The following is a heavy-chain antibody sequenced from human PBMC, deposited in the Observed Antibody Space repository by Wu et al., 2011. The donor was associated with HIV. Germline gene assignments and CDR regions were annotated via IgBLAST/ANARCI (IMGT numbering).Heavy chain of an antibody. CDR1: GGTFSSYG. Sequence: QVQLVQSGAEVKKPGSSVKVYCKASGGTFSSYGISWVRQAPGQGPEWMGGIIPIFGTTKYAQKFQGRVTITADKSTDTAYMELSSLRSEDTAVYYWWERGAGYYHYYYMDVWGKGTTVTVS. V-gene: IGHV1-69*06. D-gene: IGHD1-26*01. J-gene: IGHJ6*03. CDR3: WERGAGYYHYYYMDV. CDR2: IIPIFGTT.